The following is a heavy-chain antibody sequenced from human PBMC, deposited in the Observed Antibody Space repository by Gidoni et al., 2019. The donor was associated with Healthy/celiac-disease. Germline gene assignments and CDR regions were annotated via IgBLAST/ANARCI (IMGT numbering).Heavy chain of an antibody. Sequence: EVQLLESVGGLVQPGGSLRLSCAASGFTFSSYAMIWVRQAPGKGLEWVSAISGSGGSTYYADSVKGRFTISRDNSKNTLYLQMNSLRAEDTAVYYCAKASNSSGRGGVGDYWGQGTLVTVSS. J-gene: IGHJ4*02. CDR2: ISGSGGST. CDR1: GFTFSSYA. D-gene: IGHD6-19*01. CDR3: AKASNSSGRGGVGDY. V-gene: IGHV3-23*01.